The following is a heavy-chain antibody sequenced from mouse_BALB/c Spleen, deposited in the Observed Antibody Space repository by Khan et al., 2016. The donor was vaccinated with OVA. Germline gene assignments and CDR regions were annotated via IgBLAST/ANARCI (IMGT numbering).Heavy chain of an antibody. Sequence: QVQLKQSGAELARPGVSVKLSCKASGYTFTDYYINWVKQRTGQGLEWIGEIYPGSGYTYYNEKFKAKATLTADKSSSTAYMQLSNLTSEDSAVYFCARQGAYGSRYGGFAYWGQGTLVTVSA. D-gene: IGHD1-1*01. CDR2: IYPGSGYT. CDR1: GYTFTDYY. J-gene: IGHJ3*01. CDR3: ARQGAYGSRYGGFAY. V-gene: IGHV1-77*01.